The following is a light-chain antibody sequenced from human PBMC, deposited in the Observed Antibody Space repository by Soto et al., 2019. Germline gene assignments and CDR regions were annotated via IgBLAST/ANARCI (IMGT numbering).Light chain of an antibody. V-gene: IGKV3-20*01. Sequence: EIVWTQSPGTLSLSPGERATLSCRASQSVSSSYLAWYQHKPGQAPRLLIYAASSRATGIPDRFSGSGSGTDFTLTISRREPEDFAVYYCQQYGSSLFTFGRGTNVDIK. CDR3: QQYGSSLFT. J-gene: IGKJ3*01. CDR1: QSVSSSY. CDR2: AAS.